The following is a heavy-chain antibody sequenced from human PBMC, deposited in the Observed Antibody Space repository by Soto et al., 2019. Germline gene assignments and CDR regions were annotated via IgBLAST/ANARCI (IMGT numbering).Heavy chain of an antibody. J-gene: IGHJ6*02. Sequence: SGPTLVNPTQTLTLTCTFSGFSLSTSGMCVSWIRPPPGKALAWLALIDWDDDKYYSTSLKIRLTISKDTSKNQVVLTMTNMDPVDTATYYCARIPCLYSSSWPYYYYYGMDVWGQGTTVTAP. D-gene: IGHD6-13*01. CDR2: IDWDDDK. CDR1: GFSLSTSGMC. V-gene: IGHV2-70*01. CDR3: ARIPCLYSSSWPYYYYYGMDV.